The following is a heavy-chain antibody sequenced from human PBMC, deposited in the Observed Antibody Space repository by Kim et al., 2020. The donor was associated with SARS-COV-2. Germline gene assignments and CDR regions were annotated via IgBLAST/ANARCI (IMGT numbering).Heavy chain of an antibody. J-gene: IGHJ4*02. CDR1: GFTFSSYW. CDR2: IKQDGSEK. V-gene: IGHV3-7*01. Sequence: GGSLRLSCAVSGFTFSSYWMTWVRQGLGKGLEWVGIIKQDGSEKYYMDSVKGRFTISRDNAKNSLYLQMNSLRAEDTAVYYCMGGPAGDYWGQGTLVTVSS. CDR3: MGGPAGDY.